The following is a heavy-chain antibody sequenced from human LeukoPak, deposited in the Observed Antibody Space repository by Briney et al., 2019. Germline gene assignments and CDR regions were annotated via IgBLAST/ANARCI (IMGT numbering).Heavy chain of an antibody. CDR3: ARVSGGAFDV. V-gene: IGHV3-74*01. J-gene: IGHJ3*01. CDR1: GFTFTNNW. Sequence: GGSLRLSCAASGFTFTNNWVHWVRQAPTRGLVWVSRISHDGSSTNYADSVRGRFTISRDNTKNTLYLQMNSPRADDTAVYYCARVSGGAFDVWGQGTLVTVSS. CDR2: ISHDGSST. D-gene: IGHD2-15*01.